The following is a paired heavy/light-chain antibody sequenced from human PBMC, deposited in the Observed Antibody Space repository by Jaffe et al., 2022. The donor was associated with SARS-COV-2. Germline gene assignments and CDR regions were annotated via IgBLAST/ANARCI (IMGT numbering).Light chain of an antibody. CDR2: GAS. V-gene: IGKV3-20*01. CDR3: QQYGNSPTT. CDR1: QSVSSSY. J-gene: IGKJ1*01. Sequence: EIVLTQSPGTLSLSPGERATLSCRASQSVSSSYLAWYQQHPGQPPRLLIYGASSRATGIPDRFSGSGSGTDFTLTISRLEPEDFALYYCQQYGNSPTTFGQGTKVEIK.
Heavy chain of an antibody. CDR3: SRHWYSSGWYLVD. CDR1: GGSISIINYY. V-gene: IGHV4-39*01. CDR2: IYYTGTA. J-gene: IGHJ4*02. Sequence: QLQLQESGPGLVKPSETLSLTCDVSGGSISIINYYWGWIRQPPGKGLEWIASIYYTGTAYYNPSLRGRVTISVDTSKNQFSLRLTSVTAADTAVYYCSRHWYSSGWYLVDWGQGSRVTVSS. D-gene: IGHD6-19*01.